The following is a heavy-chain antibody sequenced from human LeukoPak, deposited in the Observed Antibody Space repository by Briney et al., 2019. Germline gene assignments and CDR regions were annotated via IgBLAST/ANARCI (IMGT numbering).Heavy chain of an antibody. CDR2: INRDGSST. J-gene: IGHJ4*02. D-gene: IGHD4/OR15-4a*01. Sequence: GGSLRLSCAASGIIFSNYWMHWVRQAPGKGRVWVSRINRDGSSTSYSDSVKGRFTISRDNSKNTLYLQMNSLRAEDTAVYYCARRAGAYSHPYDFWGQGTLVTVSS. V-gene: IGHV3-74*01. CDR1: GIIFSNYW. CDR3: ARRAGAYSHPYDF.